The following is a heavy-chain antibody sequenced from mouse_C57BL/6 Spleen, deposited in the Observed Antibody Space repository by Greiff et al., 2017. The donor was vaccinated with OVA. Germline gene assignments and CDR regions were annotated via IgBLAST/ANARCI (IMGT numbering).Heavy chain of an antibody. Sequence: EVHLVESGGGLVKPGGSLKLSCAASGFTFSSYAMSWVRQTPEKRLEWVATISDGGSYTYYPDNVKGRFTISRDNAKNNLYLQMSHLKSEDTAMYYCARDRDSNYVLYFDYWGQGTTLTVSS. J-gene: IGHJ2*01. D-gene: IGHD2-5*01. CDR2: ISDGGSYT. CDR3: ARDRDSNYVLYFDY. V-gene: IGHV5-4*01. CDR1: GFTFSSYA.